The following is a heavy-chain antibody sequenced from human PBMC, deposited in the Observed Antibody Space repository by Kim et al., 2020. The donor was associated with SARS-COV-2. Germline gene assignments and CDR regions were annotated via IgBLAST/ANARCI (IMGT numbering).Heavy chain of an antibody. CDR1: GYTFTSYD. J-gene: IGHJ6*02. CDR3: ARGKRRMIVVVITPYYYYGMDV. D-gene: IGHD3-22*01. V-gene: IGHV1-8*01. CDR2: MNPNSGNT. Sequence: ASVKVSCKASGYTFTSYDINWVRQATGQGLEWMGWMNPNSGNTGYAQKFQGRVTMTRNTSISTAYMELSSLRSEDTAVYYCARGKRRMIVVVITPYYYYGMDVWGQGTTVTVSS.